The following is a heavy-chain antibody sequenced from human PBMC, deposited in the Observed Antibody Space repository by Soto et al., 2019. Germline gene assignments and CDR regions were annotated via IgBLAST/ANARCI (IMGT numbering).Heavy chain of an antibody. CDR1: GSSINGIGYY. Sequence: ETLSLPWTLSGSSINGIGYYWGWIRQPPGKGVEWIGSMFYGDSAYYNPGLKSRLTVSVDTSKNQQSMSLRSVTAADTAVDYCARLPSRHLVDYWGQGTLVTVSS. J-gene: IGHJ4*01. D-gene: IGHD3-3*02. CDR3: ARLPSRHLVDY. CDR2: MFYGDSA. V-gene: IGHV4-39*01.